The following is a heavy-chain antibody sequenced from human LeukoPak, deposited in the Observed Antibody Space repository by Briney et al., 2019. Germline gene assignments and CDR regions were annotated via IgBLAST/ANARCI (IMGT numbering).Heavy chain of an antibody. CDR1: GFTFSNYA. Sequence: GGSLRLSCAASGFTFSNYAMHWVRQAPGKGLEWVVVMSYDGSNKYYADSVKGRFTISRDNSKNTLYLQMNSLRVEDTAVYYRARSISVDYDILTGPTPDYWGQGTLVSVSS. CDR3: ARSISVDYDILTGPTPDY. D-gene: IGHD3-9*01. V-gene: IGHV3-30-3*01. J-gene: IGHJ4*02. CDR2: MSYDGSNK.